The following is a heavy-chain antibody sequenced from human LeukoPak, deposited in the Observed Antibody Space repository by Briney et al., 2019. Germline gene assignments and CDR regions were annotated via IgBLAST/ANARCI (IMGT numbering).Heavy chain of an antibody. CDR3: ATPHINGGRYYYMDV. Sequence: PSETLSLTCAVSGGSFSGYYWSWIRQPPGKGLEWIGEVNHSGSTNYNASLKSRVTISVDTSKSQFSLALSSVTAADTAVYYCATPHINGGRYYYMDVWGKGTTVTVSS. CDR1: GGSFSGYY. CDR2: VNHSGST. J-gene: IGHJ6*03. V-gene: IGHV4-34*01. D-gene: IGHD2-15*01.